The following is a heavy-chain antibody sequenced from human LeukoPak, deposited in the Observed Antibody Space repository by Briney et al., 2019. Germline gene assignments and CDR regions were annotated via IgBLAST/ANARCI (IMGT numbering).Heavy chain of an antibody. V-gene: IGHV1-18*01. CDR3: ARDFWNFYDSSGYYRDLDS. CDR2: IGSYEGDT. D-gene: IGHD3-22*01. CDR1: SH. J-gene: IGHJ5*01. Sequence: PMASVKVSCKAPSHLSWVRQAPGQGLEWMGWIGSYEGDTYYAQRFQGRVTVTTDTSTNTAYMELRSLRAGDTAVYYCARDFWNFYDSSGYYRDLDSWGQGTLVTVSS.